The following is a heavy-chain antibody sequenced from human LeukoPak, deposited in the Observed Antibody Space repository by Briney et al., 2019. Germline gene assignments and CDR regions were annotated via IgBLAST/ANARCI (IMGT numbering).Heavy chain of an antibody. D-gene: IGHD3-3*01. Sequence: GASVKVSCKASGYTFTSYYRHWVRQAPGQGLEWMGIINPSGGSTSYAQKFQGRATLTRDTCTSTVYMELSSLRSEDTAVYYSARAQHKVYYDFWSGYFAFDYWGQGTLVTVSS. CDR2: INPSGGST. CDR1: GYTFTSYY. V-gene: IGHV1-46*01. CDR3: ARAQHKVYYDFWSGYFAFDY. J-gene: IGHJ4*02.